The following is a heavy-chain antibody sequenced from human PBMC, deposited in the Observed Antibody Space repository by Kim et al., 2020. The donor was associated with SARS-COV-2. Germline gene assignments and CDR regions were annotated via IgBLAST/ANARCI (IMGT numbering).Heavy chain of an antibody. V-gene: IGHV3-74*03. CDR1: GFTFSSFW. J-gene: IGHJ5*01. Sequence: GGSLRLSCAASGFTFSSFWMDWVRQVPGKGLVWFARINTDGSSTTYADSVKGRFTISRDNAMDTLSLQMNSLSAEDTAVYYCAWAVAGTNCVDSWGQGTLVSVSS. CDR2: INTDGSST. CDR3: AWAVAGTNCVDS. D-gene: IGHD6-19*01.